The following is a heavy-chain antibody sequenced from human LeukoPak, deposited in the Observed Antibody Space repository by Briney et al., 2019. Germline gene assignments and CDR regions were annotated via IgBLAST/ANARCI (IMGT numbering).Heavy chain of an antibody. CDR1: GATFSSYA. Sequence: SVKVSCKASGATFSSYAISWVRQAPGQGLEWMGRIIPILGIANYAQKFQGRVTITADKSTSTAYMELSSLRSEDTAVYYCARDEGNRDRYWGYYYGMDVWGQGTTVTVSS. D-gene: IGHD2-8*02. J-gene: IGHJ6*02. V-gene: IGHV1-69*04. CDR2: IIPILGIA. CDR3: ARDEGNRDRYWGYYYGMDV.